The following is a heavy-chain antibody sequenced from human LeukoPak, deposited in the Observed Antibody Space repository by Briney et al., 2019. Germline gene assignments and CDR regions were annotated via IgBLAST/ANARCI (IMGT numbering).Heavy chain of an antibody. CDR3: ARAAIAAFGTDNWFDP. D-gene: IGHD6-6*01. CDR1: GYTFTSYD. CDR2: MNPNSGNT. V-gene: IGHV1-8*01. J-gene: IGHJ5*02. Sequence: GASVKVSCKASGYTFTSYDINWVRQATGQGLEWMGWMNPNSGNTGYAQEFQGRVTMTRNTSISTAYMELSSLRSEDTAVYYCARAAIAAFGTDNWFDPWGKGTLVTVSS.